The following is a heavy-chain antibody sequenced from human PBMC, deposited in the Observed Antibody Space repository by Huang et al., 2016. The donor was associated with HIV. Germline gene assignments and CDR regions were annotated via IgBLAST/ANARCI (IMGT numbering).Heavy chain of an antibody. V-gene: IGHV3-30*02. D-gene: IGHD1-26*01. Sequence: QVQLVESGGGVVQPGGSLRVSCAASGFTFRTYGMHWVRQAPGKGLEWVAFIRYDGSNQYYADALKGRFTMSRDNSKNTLYLQLNSLRAEDTAVYYCAKDHGYIGTPLDYWGQGTLVTVSS. CDR3: AKDHGYIGTPLDY. CDR1: GFTFRTYG. J-gene: IGHJ4*02. CDR2: IRYDGSNQ.